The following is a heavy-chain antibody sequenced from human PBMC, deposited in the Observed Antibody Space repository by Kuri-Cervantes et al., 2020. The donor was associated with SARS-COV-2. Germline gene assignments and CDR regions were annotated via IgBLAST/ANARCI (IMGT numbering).Heavy chain of an antibody. J-gene: IGHJ4*02. Sequence: ASVKVSCKASGYTFTDYYMHWVRQAPGQGLEWMGWINPNGGGTNYAQKFQGWVAMTRDTSLSTAYMELSRLRSDDAAVYYCAGGEGVRGLMVLFQWRGAGPLDFWGQGTLVTVSS. CDR2: INPNGGGT. V-gene: IGHV1-2*04. CDR1: GYTFTDYY. CDR3: AGGEGVRGLMVLFQWRGAGPLDF. D-gene: IGHD3-10*01.